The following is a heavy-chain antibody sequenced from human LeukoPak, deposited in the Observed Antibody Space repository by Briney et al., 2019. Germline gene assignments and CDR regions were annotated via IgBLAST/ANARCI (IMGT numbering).Heavy chain of an antibody. CDR3: ARDSPPLYGDYHMDV. Sequence: GRSLRLSCAASGFTFSSYAMHWVRQAPGKGLEWVAVISYDGGNKYYADSVKGRFTISRDNSKNTLYLQMNSLRAEDTAVYYCARDSPPLYGDYHMDVWGKGTTVTVSS. V-gene: IGHV3-30*04. CDR2: ISYDGGNK. CDR1: GFTFSSYA. J-gene: IGHJ6*03. D-gene: IGHD4-17*01.